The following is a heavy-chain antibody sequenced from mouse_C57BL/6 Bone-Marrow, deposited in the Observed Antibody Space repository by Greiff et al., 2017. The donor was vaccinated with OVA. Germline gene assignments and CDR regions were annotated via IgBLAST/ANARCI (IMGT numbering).Heavy chain of an antibody. D-gene: IGHD1-2*01. CDR3: ARRALLRLYAMDY. V-gene: IGHV1-7*01. CDR1: GYTFTSYW. CDR2: INPSSGYT. J-gene: IGHJ4*01. Sequence: QVQLKESGAELAKPGASVKLSCKASGYTFTSYWMHWVKQRPGQGLEWIGYINPSSGYTKYNQKFKDKATLTADKSSSTAYMQLSSLTYEDSAVYYCARRALLRLYAMDYWGQGTSVTVSS.